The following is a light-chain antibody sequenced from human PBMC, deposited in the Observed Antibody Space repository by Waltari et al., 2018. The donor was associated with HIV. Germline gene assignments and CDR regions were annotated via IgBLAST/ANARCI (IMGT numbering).Light chain of an antibody. CDR2: DAS. V-gene: IGKV1-33*01. CDR1: QDIGYY. J-gene: IGKJ3*01. Sequence: DIQMTQSPSSLSASVRDRVTITCPATQDIGYYLNWYQQKPGEAPRRLNYDASRLRPGVPSRFSGGGSGTDFTLTISSLQPKDIATYYCQQYHSQFTFGPGTKVQIK. CDR3: QQYHSQFT.